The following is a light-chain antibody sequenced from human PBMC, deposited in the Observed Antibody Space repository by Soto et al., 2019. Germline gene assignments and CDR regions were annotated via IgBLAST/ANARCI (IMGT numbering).Light chain of an antibody. CDR1: QSVSSN. J-gene: IGKJ2*01. CDR3: QQYNNWPPEDT. Sequence: EIVMTQSPATLSVSPGERATLSCRASQSVSSNLAWYQQKPGQAPRLLIYGASTRATGIPARFSGSGSGTEFTLTISSLQSEDFAAYYCQQYNNWPPEDTFGQGTKLEIK. CDR2: GAS. V-gene: IGKV3-15*01.